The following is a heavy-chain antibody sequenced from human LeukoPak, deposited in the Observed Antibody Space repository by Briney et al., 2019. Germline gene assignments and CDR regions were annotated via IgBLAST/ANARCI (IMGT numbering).Heavy chain of an antibody. Sequence: GGSLRLSCAASGFTFSSYAMSWVRQAPGKGLEWVAVISYDGSNKYYADSVKGRFTISRDNSKNTLYLQMNSLRAEDTAVYYCARILSSAWGELGYWGQGTLVTVSS. CDR1: GFTFSSYA. V-gene: IGHV3-30*04. D-gene: IGHD6-19*01. J-gene: IGHJ4*02. CDR3: ARILSSAWGELGY. CDR2: ISYDGSNK.